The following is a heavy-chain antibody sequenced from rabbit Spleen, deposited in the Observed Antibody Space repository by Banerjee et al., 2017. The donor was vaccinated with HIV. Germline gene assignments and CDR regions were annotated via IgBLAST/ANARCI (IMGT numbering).Heavy chain of an antibody. V-gene: IGHV1S45*01. CDR3: ARGSATMTMVITGFYLNL. CDR2: IYTGSSGST. J-gene: IGHJ4*01. D-gene: IGHD2-1*01. Sequence: QEQLVESGGDLVKPGTSLTLTCTASGFSFSSSYYICWVRQAPGKGLECIACIYTGSSGSTYYANWAKGRFTISKTSSTTVTLQMTSLTVADTATYFCARGSATMTMVITGFYLNLWGQGTLVTVS. CDR1: GFSFSSSYY.